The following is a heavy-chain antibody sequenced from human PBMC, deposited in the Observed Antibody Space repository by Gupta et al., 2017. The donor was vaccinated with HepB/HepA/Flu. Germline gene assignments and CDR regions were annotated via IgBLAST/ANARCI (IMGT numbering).Heavy chain of an antibody. D-gene: IGHD2-2*01. CDR1: GRSISSSSYY. V-gene: IGHV4-39*01. CDR2: IYESGGT. Sequence: QLQLQESRPGLAKPPETLSPTCSVSGRSISSSSYYCGWIPQPPGRGLEWIGSIYESGGTYYNPSLKSRVTISVDTSKTQFSLKLSSVTAADTAVYYCARQLANRYCSSISCYPLGGFDYWGEGTLVTDAS. CDR3: ARQLANRYCSSISCYPLGGFDY. J-gene: IGHJ4*02.